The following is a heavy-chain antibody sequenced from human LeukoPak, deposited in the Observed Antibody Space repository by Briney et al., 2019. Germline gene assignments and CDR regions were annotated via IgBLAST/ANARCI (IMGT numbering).Heavy chain of an antibody. CDR2: ISGDGGST. J-gene: IGHJ4*02. V-gene: IGHV3-43*02. D-gene: IGHD3-22*01. Sequence: GGSLRLSCAASGFTFDDYAVHWVRQAPGKGLEWVSLISGDGGSTYYADSVKGRFTISRDNSKNSLYLQMNSLRTEDTALYYCAKDIEYDSSGYYLDPEYYFDYWGQGTLVTVSS. CDR3: AKDIEYDSSGYYLDPEYYFDY. CDR1: GFTFDDYA.